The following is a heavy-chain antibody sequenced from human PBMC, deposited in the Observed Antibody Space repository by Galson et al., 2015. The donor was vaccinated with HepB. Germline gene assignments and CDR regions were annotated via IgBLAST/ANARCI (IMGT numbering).Heavy chain of an antibody. J-gene: IGHJ5*02. CDR3: ARDYIVVVTQGWFDP. CDR2: TWYDGSNK. Sequence: SLRLSCAASGFTFSNYGMHWVRQAPGKGLEWVAVTWYDGSNKYYADSVKGRFTISRDNSKNTLYLQMNSLRAEDTAVYYCARDYIVVVTQGWFDPWGQGTLVTVSS. D-gene: IGHD2-2*01. CDR1: GFTFSNYG. V-gene: IGHV3-33*01.